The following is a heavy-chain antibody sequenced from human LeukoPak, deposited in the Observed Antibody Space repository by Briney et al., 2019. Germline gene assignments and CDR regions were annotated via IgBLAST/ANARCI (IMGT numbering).Heavy chain of an antibody. CDR3: ARDRLLWFGEF. CDR1: GFTFSSYW. Sequence: GGSLRLSCAASGFTFSSYWMTWFRQAPGKGLEWVANIKQDGSEKYYVDSVKGRFTISRDNAKNSLYLQMNSLRAEDTAVYYCARDRLLWFGEFWGQGTLVTVSS. D-gene: IGHD3-10*01. J-gene: IGHJ4*02. CDR2: IKQDGSEK. V-gene: IGHV3-7*01.